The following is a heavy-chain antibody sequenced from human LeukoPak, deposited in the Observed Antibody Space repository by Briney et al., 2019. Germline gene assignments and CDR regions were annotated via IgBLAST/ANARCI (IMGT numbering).Heavy chain of an antibody. J-gene: IGHJ4*02. V-gene: IGHV4-34*01. CDR3: AGAKMYSSSWYVDY. CDR1: GGSFSGYY. CDR2: INHSGST. Sequence: ETLSLTCAVYGGSFSGYYWSRIRQPPGKGLEWIGEINHSGSTNYNPSLKSRVTISVDTSKNQFSLKLSSVTAADTAVYYCAGAKMYSSSWYVDYWGQGTLVTVSS. D-gene: IGHD6-13*01.